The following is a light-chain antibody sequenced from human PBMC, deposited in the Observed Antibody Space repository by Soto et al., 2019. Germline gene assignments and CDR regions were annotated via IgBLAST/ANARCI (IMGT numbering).Light chain of an antibody. J-gene: IGKJ5*01. Sequence: VMTQAPATLAVSPGERPTLSCRASQTINNNVAWYQLKDGQVPRLVIYGASTRATDIPARFSGSGSGTDFTLTITSLEPEDFAVYFCHQRYNWPRVTLGQGTRLEI. CDR2: GAS. V-gene: IGKV3-15*01. CDR3: HQRYNWPRVT. CDR1: QTINNN.